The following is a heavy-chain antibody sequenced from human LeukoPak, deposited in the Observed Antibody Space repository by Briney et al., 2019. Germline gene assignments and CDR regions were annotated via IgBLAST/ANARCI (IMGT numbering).Heavy chain of an antibody. D-gene: IGHD6-13*01. J-gene: IGHJ6*03. CDR2: IYTSGST. V-gene: IGHV4-4*07. CDR3: ARAGIAAAGQEGYYYMDV. Sequence: KPSETLSLTCTVSGGSISSYYWSWIRQPAGKGLEWIGRIYTSGSTNYNPSLKSRVTMSVDTSKNQFSLKLSSVTAADTAVYYCARAGIAAAGQEGYYYMDVWGKGTTVTVSS. CDR1: GGSISSYY.